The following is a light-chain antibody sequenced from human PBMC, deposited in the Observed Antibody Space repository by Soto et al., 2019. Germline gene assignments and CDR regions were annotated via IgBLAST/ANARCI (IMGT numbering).Light chain of an antibody. J-gene: IGLJ1*01. Sequence: QPVLTQPPSASGTPGQRVTISCFGSRSNIGSNTVNWYQQPPGTAPKLMIYEVSNRPSGVPDRFSGSKSGNTASLTISGLQTADEADYYCSLYTSENTYVFGTGTKLTVL. CDR3: SLYTSENTYV. CDR1: RSNIGSNT. V-gene: IGLV2-18*01. CDR2: EVS.